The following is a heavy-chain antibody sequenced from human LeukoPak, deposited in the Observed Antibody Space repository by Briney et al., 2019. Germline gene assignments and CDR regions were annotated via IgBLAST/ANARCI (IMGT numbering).Heavy chain of an antibody. CDR1: GGTFSSYA. CDR2: IIPIFGTA. J-gene: IGHJ4*02. CDR3: ARDYDYVWGSYRYNPLGY. D-gene: IGHD3-16*02. V-gene: IGHV1-69*05. Sequence: SVKVSCKASGGTFSSYAISGVRQAPGQGLEWMGGIIPIFGTANYAQKFQGRVTITTDESTSTAYMELSSLRSEDTAVYYCARDYDYVWGSYRYNPLGYWGQGTLVTVSS.